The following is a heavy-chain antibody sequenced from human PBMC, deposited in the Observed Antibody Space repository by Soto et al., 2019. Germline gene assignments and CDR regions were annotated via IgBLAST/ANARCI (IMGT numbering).Heavy chain of an antibody. D-gene: IGHD2-15*01. V-gene: IGHV3-30-3*01. CDR2: ISYDGSNK. J-gene: IGHJ4*02. Sequence: GGSLRLSCAASGFTFSSYAMHWVRQAPGKGLEWVAVISYDGSNKYYADSVKGRFTISRDNSKNTLYLQMNSLRAEDTAVYYCARGPAYGGNLPLGYWGQGTLVTVSS. CDR3: ARGPAYGGNLPLGY. CDR1: GFTFSSYA.